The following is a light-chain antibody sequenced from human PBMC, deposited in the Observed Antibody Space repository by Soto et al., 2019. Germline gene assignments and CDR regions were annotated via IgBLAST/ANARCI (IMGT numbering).Light chain of an antibody. Sequence: EVVSSQSAATLSLSPGGRATLSGRASQSIGDTLAWYQQKPGQAPRLLIYGASSRATGIPARFSGSGSGTDFTLTISRLETEDFEVYYCQQYGSSPTTFGRGTKVDIK. CDR2: GAS. V-gene: IGKV3-20*01. CDR1: QSIGDT. CDR3: QQYGSSPTT. J-gene: IGKJ4*01.